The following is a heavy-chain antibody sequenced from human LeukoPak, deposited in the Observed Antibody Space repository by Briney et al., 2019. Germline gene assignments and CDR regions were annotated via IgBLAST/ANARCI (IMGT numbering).Heavy chain of an antibody. CDR3: ARDLIAVAAFDY. D-gene: IGHD6-19*01. CDR1: GYSISSGYY. J-gene: IGHJ4*02. Sequence: SETLSLTCAVSGYSISSGYYWGWIRQPPGKGLEWIGSIYHSGNTYYNPSLESRVTISVDTSKNQFSLKLSSVTAADTAVYYCARDLIAVAAFDYWGQGTLVTVSS. V-gene: IGHV4-38-2*02. CDR2: IYHSGNT.